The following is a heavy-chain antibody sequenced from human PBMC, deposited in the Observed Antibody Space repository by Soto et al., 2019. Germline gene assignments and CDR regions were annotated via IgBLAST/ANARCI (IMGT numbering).Heavy chain of an antibody. Sequence: PWWSLRLSCAASVFTFSTYAMSWFRQAPGKGLEWVSAISGSGSDTYHADSVKGRFTISRDNSISTLYLQMNSLRTEDTAVYYCAHPRGYGVFDAYDFWGQGAMVTVSS. D-gene: IGHD4-17*01. CDR2: ISGSGSDT. J-gene: IGHJ3*01. CDR1: VFTFSTYA. CDR3: AHPRGYGVFDAYDF. V-gene: IGHV3-23*01.